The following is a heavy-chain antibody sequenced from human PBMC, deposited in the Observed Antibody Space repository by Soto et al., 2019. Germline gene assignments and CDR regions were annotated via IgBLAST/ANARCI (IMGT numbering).Heavy chain of an antibody. CDR3: ARNSGVPNNDY. Sequence: PSETLSLTCTVSGGSISSGGYYWSWIRQHPGKGLEWIGYIYYSGSTYYNPSLKSRVTISVDTSKNQFSLKLSSVTAADAAVYYCARNSGVPNNDYWGQGTLVTVSS. CDR1: GGSISSGGYY. V-gene: IGHV4-31*03. CDR2: IYYSGST. D-gene: IGHD3-10*01. J-gene: IGHJ4*02.